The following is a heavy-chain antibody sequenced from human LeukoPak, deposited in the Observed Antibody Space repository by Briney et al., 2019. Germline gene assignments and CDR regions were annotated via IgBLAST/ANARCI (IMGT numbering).Heavy chain of an antibody. CDR2: INPNSGGT. J-gene: IGHJ4*02. D-gene: IGHD6-6*01. CDR3: ARDLEYSSSPGFDF. V-gene: IGHV1-2*02. CDR1: GYTFTGYY. Sequence: ASVKVSCKASGYTFTGYYMHWVRQAPGQGLGWMGWINPNSGGTNYAQKFQGRVTMTRDTSISTAYMELSRLRSDDTAVYYCARDLEYSSSPGFDFWGQGTLVTVSS.